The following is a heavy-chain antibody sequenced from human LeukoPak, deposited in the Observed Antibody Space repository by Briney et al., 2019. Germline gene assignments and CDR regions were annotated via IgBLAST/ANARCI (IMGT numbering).Heavy chain of an antibody. J-gene: IGHJ4*02. CDR1: GFTFSSYG. Sequence: GGSLRLSCAASGFTFSSYGMSWVRQAPGKGPEWVSGIRGSGDRTFYADSVKGRFTISRDNSENTVYLQMSSLRVEDTAVYYCAKAAVGDVFSFDYWGQGTLVTVSS. CDR2: IRGSGDRT. V-gene: IGHV3-23*01. D-gene: IGHD1-26*01. CDR3: AKAAVGDVFSFDY.